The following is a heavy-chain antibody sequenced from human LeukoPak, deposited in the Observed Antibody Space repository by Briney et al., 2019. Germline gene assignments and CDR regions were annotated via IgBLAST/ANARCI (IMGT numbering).Heavy chain of an antibody. Sequence: PGGSLRLSCAATGFTFSNYAVSWVRQASGKGLEWVSAISGGGGDTFYAGSVKGRFSISRDNSKNRVFLQMNSLRAEDTAMYYCARWFGEPPNFDYWGQGTLVTVSS. CDR2: ISGGGGDT. CDR3: ARWFGEPPNFDY. V-gene: IGHV3-23*01. J-gene: IGHJ4*02. CDR1: GFTFSNYA. D-gene: IGHD3-10*01.